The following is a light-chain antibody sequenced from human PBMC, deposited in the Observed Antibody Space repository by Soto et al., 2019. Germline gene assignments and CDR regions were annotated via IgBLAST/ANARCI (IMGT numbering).Light chain of an antibody. J-gene: IGKJ5*01. V-gene: IGKV1-5*01. CDR2: DAS. CDR3: QQYNSYSGT. CDR1: QNIYNW. Sequence: DIQVPQSPSTLSASVGDRVTIPCRVSQNIYNWLAWYQQRPGQTPKLLIYDASSLESGVPFRFIGSGSGTEFTLTITSLQPDDFATYYCQQYNSYSGTFGQGTRLEIK.